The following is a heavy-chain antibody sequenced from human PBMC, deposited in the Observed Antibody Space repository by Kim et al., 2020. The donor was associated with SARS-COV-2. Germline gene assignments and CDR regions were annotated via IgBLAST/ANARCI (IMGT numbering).Heavy chain of an antibody. V-gene: IGHV4-4*07. J-gene: IGHJ4*02. CDR3: AGVQRGYPDY. Sequence: SETLSLTCTVSGGSISSYYWSWIRQPAGKGLEWIGRSYTSGSTNYNPSLKSRVTMSVDTSKNQFSLSLSLVTAADTAVYYCAGVQRGYPDYWGQGTLVTVSS. CDR2: SYTSGST. D-gene: IGHD3-22*01. CDR1: GGSISSYY.